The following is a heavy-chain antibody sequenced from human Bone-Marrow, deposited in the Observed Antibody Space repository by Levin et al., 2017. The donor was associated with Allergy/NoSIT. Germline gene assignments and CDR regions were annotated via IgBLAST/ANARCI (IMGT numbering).Heavy chain of an antibody. D-gene: IGHD1-14*01. CDR1: GFDFSSYG. CDR3: AKDQFAFGIHHSYYYGMDV. V-gene: IGHV3-30*02. CDR2: ISYDGSDK. J-gene: IGHJ6*02. Sequence: GESLKISCAVSGFDFSSYGMRWVRQPPGKGLQPVAFISYDGSDKDYADSVKGRFTISRDNSRNTVDLLMTSLRAEDTAVYYCAKDQFAFGIHHSYYYGMDVWGQGTTVTVSS.